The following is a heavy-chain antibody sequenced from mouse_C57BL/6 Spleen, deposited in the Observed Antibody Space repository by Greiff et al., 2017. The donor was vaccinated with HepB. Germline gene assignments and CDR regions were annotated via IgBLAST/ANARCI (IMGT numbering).Heavy chain of an antibody. CDR3: ARGSNGFAY. V-gene: IGHV5-4*03. Sequence: EVMLVESGGGLVKPGGSLKLSCAASGFTFSSYAMSWVRQTPEKRLEWVATISDGGSYTYYPDNVKGRFTISRDNAKNNLYLQMSHLKSEDTAMYYCARGSNGFAYWGQGTLVTVSA. CDR1: GFTFSSYA. D-gene: IGHD2-5*01. CDR2: ISDGGSYT. J-gene: IGHJ3*01.